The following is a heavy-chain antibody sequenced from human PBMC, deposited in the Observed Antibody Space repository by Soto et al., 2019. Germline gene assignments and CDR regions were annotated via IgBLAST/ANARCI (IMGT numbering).Heavy chain of an antibody. CDR2: ISAYNGNT. D-gene: IGHD6-13*01. CDR3: AGVEVIAAAGYNWFDP. V-gene: IGHV1-18*01. CDR1: GYTFTSYG. Sequence: QVQLVQSGTEVKMPGASVKVSCKASGYTFTSYGITWVRQAPGQGLEWMGWISAYNGNTNYAQKLQGRVTMTTDTSTSTVYMELRSLRSDDTAVYYCAGVEVIAAAGYNWFDPWGQGTLVTVSS. J-gene: IGHJ5*02.